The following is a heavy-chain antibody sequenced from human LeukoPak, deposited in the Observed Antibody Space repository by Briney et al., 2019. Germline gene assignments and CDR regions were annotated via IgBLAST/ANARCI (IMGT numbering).Heavy chain of an antibody. CDR1: GGSISSGGYS. CDR2: IYHSGST. V-gene: IGHV4-30-2*01. D-gene: IGHD5-18*01. CDR3: ARHTQPKGESLHTAMVGYFDY. Sequence: SETLSLTCAVSGGSISSGGYSWSWIRQPPGKGLEWIGYIYHSGSTNYNPSLKSRVTISVDTSKNQFSLKLSSVTAADTALYYCARHTQPKGESLHTAMVGYFDYWGQGTLVTVSS. J-gene: IGHJ4*02.